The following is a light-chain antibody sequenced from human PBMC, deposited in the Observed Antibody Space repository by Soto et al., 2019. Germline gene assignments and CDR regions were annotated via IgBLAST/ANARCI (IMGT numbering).Light chain of an antibody. CDR2: GAS. V-gene: IGKV3-15*01. J-gene: IGKJ2*01. Sequence: EIVLTQSPATLSVSPGERVTLSCRASETLISFLAWYQQKPGQAPRLLIYGASTRATGVPARFSGSGSATDFTLTISSLQSEDFAVYYCQSCNDWPFAVGQGTKLEIK. CDR3: QSCNDWPFA. CDR1: ETLISF.